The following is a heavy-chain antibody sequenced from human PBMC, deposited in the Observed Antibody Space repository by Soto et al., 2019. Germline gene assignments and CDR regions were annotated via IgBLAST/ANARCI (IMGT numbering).Heavy chain of an antibody. V-gene: IGHV5-51*01. CDR3: ARRGAGQQYYYYYGMDV. J-gene: IGHJ6*02. CDR1: GYIFTSYW. CDR2: IYPGDSDT. Sequence: PGEALKISWKGSGYIFTSYWIGLVRQMPGKGLEWMGIIYPGDSDTRYSPSFQGQVTISADKSISTAYLQWSSLKASDTAMYYCARRGAGQQYYYYYGMDVWGQGTTVTVSS. D-gene: IGHD6-13*01.